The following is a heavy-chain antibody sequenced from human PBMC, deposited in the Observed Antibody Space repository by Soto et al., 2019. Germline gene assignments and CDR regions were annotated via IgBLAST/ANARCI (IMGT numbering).Heavy chain of an antibody. Sequence: EVQLVESGGGLVKPGGSLRLSCAASGFTFSSYRMNWVRQAAGKGLEWVSSISSSSSYIYYADSVKGRLTISRDNAKNSPYLQMKSLRAEDTDVYYCARAPYYYDSSVYWAYWGQGHLVTVSS. D-gene: IGHD3-22*01. CDR3: ARAPYYYDSSVYWAY. V-gene: IGHV3-21*01. CDR1: GFTFSSYR. J-gene: IGHJ4*02. CDR2: ISSSSSYI.